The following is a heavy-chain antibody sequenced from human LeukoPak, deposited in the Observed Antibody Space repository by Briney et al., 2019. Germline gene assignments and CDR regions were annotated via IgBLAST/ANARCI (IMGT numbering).Heavy chain of an antibody. CDR3: ARYVVYGSGKYYFDY. CDR1: GGSVSSTTYY. J-gene: IGHJ4*02. V-gene: IGHV4-39*01. Sequence: SETLSLTCTVSGGSVSSTTYYWSWIRQPPGKGLEWIASINYSRSTYYNTSLKSRVTISVDTSENQFSLKLSSVTAADTAVYYCARYVVYGSGKYYFDYWGQGTLVTVSS. CDR2: INYSRST. D-gene: IGHD3-10*01.